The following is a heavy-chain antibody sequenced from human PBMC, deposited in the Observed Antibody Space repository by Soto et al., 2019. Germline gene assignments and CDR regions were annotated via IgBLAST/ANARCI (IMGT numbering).Heavy chain of an antibody. V-gene: IGHV3-15*07. CDR1: GFSFSDAW. CDR3: TPDLHNGRYTGSFY. D-gene: IGHD3-16*02. J-gene: IGHJ4*02. Sequence: EVQLAVSGGGFVKPGGSLRLSCAVSGFSFSDAWLNWVRQAPGKGLEWVGRIKTNSDSAATDYAAPVKGSFIISNDDSKHTLFLQLNSLQADDTAVYYCTPDLHNGRYTGSFYWGQGTLVTVSS. CDR2: IKTNSDSAAT.